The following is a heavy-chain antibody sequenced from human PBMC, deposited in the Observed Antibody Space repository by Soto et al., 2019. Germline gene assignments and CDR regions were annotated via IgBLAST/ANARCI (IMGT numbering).Heavy chain of an antibody. CDR1: GGSFSGYY. Sequence: PSETLSVTCAVYGGSFSGYYWSWSRQPPGKGLEWIGEINHSGSTNYNPSLKSRVTISVDTSKNQFSLKLSSVTAADTAVYYCARQSYYYDSSGYYPFDYWGQGTLVTVSS. V-gene: IGHV4-34*01. J-gene: IGHJ4*02. CDR3: ARQSYYYDSSGYYPFDY. CDR2: INHSGST. D-gene: IGHD3-22*01.